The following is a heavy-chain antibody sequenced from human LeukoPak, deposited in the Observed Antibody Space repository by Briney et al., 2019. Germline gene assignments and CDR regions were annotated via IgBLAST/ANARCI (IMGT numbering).Heavy chain of an antibody. CDR3: ARVRDSAAAGTVDY. CDR2: IYSGNT. J-gene: IGHJ4*02. D-gene: IGHD6-13*01. V-gene: IGHV4-39*07. CDR1: GDSISSSNYY. Sequence: SETLSLTCTVSGDSISSSNYYWGWIRQPPGKGLEWIGSIYSGNTYYNPSLKSRVTISVDTSKNQFSLKLNSVTAADTAVYYCARVRDSAAAGTVDYWGQGTLVTVSS.